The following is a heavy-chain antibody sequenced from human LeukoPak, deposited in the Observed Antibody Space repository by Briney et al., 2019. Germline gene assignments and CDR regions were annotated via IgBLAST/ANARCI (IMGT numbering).Heavy chain of an antibody. V-gene: IGHV3-7*01. CDR1: GFTFSSYW. J-gene: IGHJ4*02. D-gene: IGHD3-22*01. CDR3: ARDQLTIHYYDSRGYDY. CDR2: IKQDGSEK. Sequence: PGGSLRLSCAASGFTFSSYWMSWVRQAPGKGLEWVANIKQDGSEKYYVDSVKGRFTISRDNAKNSLYLQMNSLRAEDTAVYYCARDQLTIHYYDSRGYDYWGQGTLVTVSS.